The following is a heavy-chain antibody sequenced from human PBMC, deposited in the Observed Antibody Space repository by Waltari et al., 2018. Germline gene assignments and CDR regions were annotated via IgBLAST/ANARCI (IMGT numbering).Heavy chain of an antibody. CDR3: ASSRPYYYYYMDV. CDR2: ITPFTGNT. V-gene: IGHV1-45*02. Sequence: QMQLVQPGAEVKKTGSSVKVSCKASGYTFTYRYLHWVRQAPGHALEWMGWITPFTGNTNYAQKFQDRVTITRDRSMSTAYMELSSLGSEDTAMYYCASSRPYYYYYMDVWGKGTTVTVSS. CDR1: GYTFTYRY. J-gene: IGHJ6*03.